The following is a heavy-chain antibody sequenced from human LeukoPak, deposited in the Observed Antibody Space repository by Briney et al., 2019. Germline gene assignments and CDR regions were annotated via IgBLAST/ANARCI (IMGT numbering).Heavy chain of an antibody. V-gene: IGHV3-33*06. J-gene: IGHJ6*03. D-gene: IGHD3-10*01. Sequence: PGRSLRLSCAASGFTFSSYGMHWVRQAPGKGLEWVAVIWYDGSNKYYADSVKGRFTISRDNSKNTLYLQMNSLRADDTAVYYCAKEGYYGSGSYYMDVWGKGTTVTVSS. CDR3: AKEGYYGSGSYYMDV. CDR1: GFTFSSYG. CDR2: IWYDGSNK.